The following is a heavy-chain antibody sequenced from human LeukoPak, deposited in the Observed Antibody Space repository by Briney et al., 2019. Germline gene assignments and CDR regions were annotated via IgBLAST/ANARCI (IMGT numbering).Heavy chain of an antibody. CDR2: TYYRSKWYF. D-gene: IGHD6-19*01. CDR3: VREVDLASIRDC. J-gene: IGHJ4*02. V-gene: IGHV6-1*01. CDR1: GDSVSSNSVT. Sequence: SQTLSLTCAISGDSVSSNSVTWNWMRQSPSRGLEWLGRTYYRSKWYFQYAVYFKSRMTINPDTFKNQFSLQLNSVTPEDTAVYYCVREVDLASIRDCWGQGILVTVSS.